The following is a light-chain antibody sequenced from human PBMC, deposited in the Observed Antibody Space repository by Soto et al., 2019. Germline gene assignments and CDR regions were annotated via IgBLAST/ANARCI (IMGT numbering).Light chain of an antibody. CDR1: QSVSSH. J-gene: IGKJ5*01. Sequence: EIVLTQSPATLSLSPGERATLSCRASQSVSSHLVWYQHKPGQAPRLLIYGAYNRATGTPARFSGSGSGTDFTLTISSLEPEDFAIYYCQQRSNWPITFGQGTRLEIK. CDR2: GAY. CDR3: QQRSNWPIT. V-gene: IGKV3-11*01.